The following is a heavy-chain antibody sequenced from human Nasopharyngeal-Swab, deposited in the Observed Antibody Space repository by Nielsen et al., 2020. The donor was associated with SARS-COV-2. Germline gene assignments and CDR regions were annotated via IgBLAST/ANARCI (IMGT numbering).Heavy chain of an antibody. V-gene: IGHV3-73*01. Sequence: GEFLKISCAASGFVFSGSAIHWVRQASGKGLEWVGRIGDKAHNYATTYAASVKGRFTISRDDSKNTAFLQMDSLNTEDTALYYCTTDYYFDYWGQGTLVTVSS. CDR2: IGDKAHNYAT. CDR1: GFVFSGSA. CDR3: TTDYYFDY. J-gene: IGHJ4*02. D-gene: IGHD4/OR15-4a*01.